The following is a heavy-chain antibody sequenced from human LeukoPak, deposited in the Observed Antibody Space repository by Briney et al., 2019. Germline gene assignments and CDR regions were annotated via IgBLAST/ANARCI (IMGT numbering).Heavy chain of an antibody. CDR1: GGSISSGGYS. D-gene: IGHD3-9*01. CDR3: ARALLYYDILTGYPDYYFGY. V-gene: IGHV4-30-2*01. J-gene: IGHJ4*02. CDR2: IYHSGST. Sequence: SQTLSLTCAVSGGSISSGGYSWSWIRQPPGKGLEWIGYIYHSGSTYYNPSLKSRVTISVDRSKNQFSLKLSSVTAADTAVYYCARALLYYDILTGYPDYYFGYWGQGTLVTVSS.